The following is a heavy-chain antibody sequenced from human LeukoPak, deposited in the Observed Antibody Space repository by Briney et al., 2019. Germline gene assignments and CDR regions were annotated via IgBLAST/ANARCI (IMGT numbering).Heavy chain of an antibody. Sequence: SEPLSLRWTGDGGSMSNYYRSWIRQLAGSGLEPIGRIYTSGSTNYNPSLKSRVSMSIDPPKKQFSLKLSSVTAADTAVYYCATGRGPYSSSEFDYWGQGTLVTVSS. CDR1: GGSMSNYY. J-gene: IGHJ4*02. V-gene: IGHV4-4*07. CDR3: ATGRGPYSSSEFDY. CDR2: IYTSGST. D-gene: IGHD6-6*01.